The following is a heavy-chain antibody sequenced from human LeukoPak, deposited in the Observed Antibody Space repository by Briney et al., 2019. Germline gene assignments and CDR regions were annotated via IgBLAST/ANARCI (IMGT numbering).Heavy chain of an antibody. CDR3: ARGSTDVYWYLDV. CDR1: GSSVSTFY. CDR2: VHDTGST. J-gene: IGHJ2*01. Sequence: NPGGSLRLSCIVSGSSVSTFYWSWLRQSPGTGLEWIGFVHDTGSTAYNPSLKSRVTISLETSKNQLSLMLTSVTAADTAMYYCARGSTDVYWYLDVWGRGTLVTVSS. V-gene: IGHV4-59*02. D-gene: IGHD1-26*01.